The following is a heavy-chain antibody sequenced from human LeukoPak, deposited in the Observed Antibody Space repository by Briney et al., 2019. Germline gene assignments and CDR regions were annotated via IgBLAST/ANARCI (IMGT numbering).Heavy chain of an antibody. CDR2: INPNSGGT. D-gene: IGHD6-6*01. CDR1: GYTFTGYY. V-gene: IGHV1-2*02. J-gene: IGHJ6*03. Sequence: ASVKVSCKASGYTFTGYYMHWVRQAPGQGLEWMGWINPNSGGTNYAQKFQGRVTMTRDTSISTAYMELSRLRSDDTAVYYCARGGSSSPPGYYYNRDVWGKGTTVTVSS. CDR3: ARGGSSSPPGYYYNRDV.